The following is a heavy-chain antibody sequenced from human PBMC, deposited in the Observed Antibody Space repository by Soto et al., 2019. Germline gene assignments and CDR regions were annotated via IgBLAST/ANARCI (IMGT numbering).Heavy chain of an antibody. CDR2: ISGSGDNT. V-gene: IGHV3-23*01. Sequence: EVQLLESGGGLVQPGGSLRLSCAASGFTFSSYAMNWVRQAPGKGLEWVSTISGSGDNTYYADSVKGRFTISRDNSKNTLYLQMNSLRAEDTALYYCTKVGGTSRPPIPVDYWGQGTQVTVSS. CDR1: GFTFSSYA. CDR3: TKVGGTSRPPIPVDY. J-gene: IGHJ4*02. D-gene: IGHD2-2*02.